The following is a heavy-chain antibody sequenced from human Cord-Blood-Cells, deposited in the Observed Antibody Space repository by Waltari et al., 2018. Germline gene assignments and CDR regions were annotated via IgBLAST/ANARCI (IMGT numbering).Heavy chain of an antibody. CDR3: ARAQTYYYGSGSYYNWFDP. CDR1: GYTFTSYA. J-gene: IGHJ5*02. V-gene: IGHV1-3*01. CDR2: INAGNGNT. D-gene: IGHD3-10*01. Sequence: QVQLVQSGAEVKKPGASVKVSCKASGYTFTSYAMHWVRQAPGHRLEWMGWINAGNGNTKYSQKFQGRVTITRDTSASTAYMELSSLRSEDTAVYYCARAQTYYYGSGSYYNWFDPWGQGTLVTVSS.